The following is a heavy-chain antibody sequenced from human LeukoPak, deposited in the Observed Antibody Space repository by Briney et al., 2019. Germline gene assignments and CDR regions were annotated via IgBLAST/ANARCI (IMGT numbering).Heavy chain of an antibody. J-gene: IGHJ4*02. D-gene: IGHD6-6*01. V-gene: IGHV3-21*01. CDR2: ISSSSSYI. CDR1: GFTFSSYS. CDR3: ARVRYRQLVSY. Sequence: GGSLRLSCAASGFTFSSYSMNWVRQAPGKGLEWASSISSSSSYIYYADSMKGRFTISRDNAKNSLYLQMNSLRAEDTAVYYCARVRYRQLVSYWGQGTLVTVSS.